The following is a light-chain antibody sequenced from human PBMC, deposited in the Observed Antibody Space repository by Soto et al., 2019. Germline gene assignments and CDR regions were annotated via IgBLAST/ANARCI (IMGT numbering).Light chain of an antibody. CDR1: QSVSSSY. CDR2: GAS. J-gene: IGKJ3*01. V-gene: IGKV3-20*01. CDR3: QQYGSSSFT. Sequence: EIVLTQSPGTLSLSPGERATLSCRASQSVSSSYLAWYQQKPGQAPRLLIYGASSRATGIQDRFSGSGSGTDFTLTISRLEPEDFAVYYCQQYGSSSFTFGRGPKVDI.